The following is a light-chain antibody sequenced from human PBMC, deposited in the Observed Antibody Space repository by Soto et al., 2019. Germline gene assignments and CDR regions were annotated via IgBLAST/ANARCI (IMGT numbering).Light chain of an antibody. V-gene: IGLV2-8*01. Sequence: QSALTQPPSASGSPGQSVTISCTGTSSDVGGYNYVSWYQQHPGKAPTLMIYEVSKRPSGVPDRFSCSKSGNTASLTVSGLQAEDEADYYCSSYAGSNNLGVFGTGTKLTVL. J-gene: IGLJ1*01. CDR1: SSDVGGYNY. CDR2: EVS. CDR3: SSYAGSNNLGV.